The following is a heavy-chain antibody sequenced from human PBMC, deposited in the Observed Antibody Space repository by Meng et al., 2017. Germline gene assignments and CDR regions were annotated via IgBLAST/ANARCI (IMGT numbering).Heavy chain of an antibody. CDR2: INHSGSN. J-gene: IGHJ4*02. Sequence: QLLEAGVLKQSETMARTCAVSSGSFSCYYWSLIRQPAGKGLERIGKINHSGSNKYNPSLKSRVTISVDTSKNQFSLKLSSVTAADTAVYYCARGRRSTWIQRFDYWGQGTLVTGSS. CDR1: SGSFSCYY. CDR3: ARGRRSTWIQRFDY. D-gene: IGHD5-18*01. V-gene: IGHV4-34*01.